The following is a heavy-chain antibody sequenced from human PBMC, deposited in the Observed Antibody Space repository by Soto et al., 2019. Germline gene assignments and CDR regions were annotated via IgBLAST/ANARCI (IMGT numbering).Heavy chain of an antibody. J-gene: IGHJ4*02. D-gene: IGHD6-13*01. CDR3: ARAGGEIAAAGTFDY. V-gene: IGHV1-69*06. Sequence: QVQLVQSGAEVKKPGSSVKVSCKASGGTFSSYAISWVRQAPGQGLEWMGGIIPIFGTANYAQKFQGRVTITADKSPSTAYVERSSLSSVDTAVYYCARAGGEIAAAGTFDYWGQGTLVTVSS. CDR1: GGTFSSYA. CDR2: IIPIFGTA.